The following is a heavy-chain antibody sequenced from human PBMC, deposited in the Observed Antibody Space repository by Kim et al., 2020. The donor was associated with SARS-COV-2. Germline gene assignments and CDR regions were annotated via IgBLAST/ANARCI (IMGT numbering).Heavy chain of an antibody. CDR3: ARVGNVEGTFDY. V-gene: IGHV1-3*01. CDR2: INAGNGNT. D-gene: IGHD7-27*01. CDR1: GYTFTSYA. Sequence: ASVKVSCKASGYTFTSYAIHWVRQAPGQRLEWMGWINAGNGNTKYSQKFQGRVTITRDTSASTAYMELSSLRSEDTAVYYCARVGNVEGTFDYWGQGTLVTVSS. J-gene: IGHJ4*02.